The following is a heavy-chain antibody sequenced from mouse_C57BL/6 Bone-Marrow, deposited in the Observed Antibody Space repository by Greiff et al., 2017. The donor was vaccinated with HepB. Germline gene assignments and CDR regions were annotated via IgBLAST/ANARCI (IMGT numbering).Heavy chain of an antibody. Sequence: EVKLMESGEGLVKPGGSLKLSCAASGFTFSSYAMSWVRQTPEKRLEWVAYISSGGDYIYYADTVKGRFTISRANARNTLYLQMSSLKSEDTAMYYFTRDRPYYYGSSGYFDVWGTGTTVTVSS. J-gene: IGHJ1*03. CDR2: ISSGGDYI. D-gene: IGHD1-1*01. V-gene: IGHV5-9-1*02. CDR3: TRDRPYYYGSSGYFDV. CDR1: GFTFSSYA.